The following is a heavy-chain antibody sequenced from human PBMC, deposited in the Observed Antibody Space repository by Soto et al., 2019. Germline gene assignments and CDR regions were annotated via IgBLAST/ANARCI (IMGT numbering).Heavy chain of an antibody. V-gene: IGHV1-18*01. CDR1: GYTFSTYG. D-gene: IGHD1-1*01. Sequence: QVQLVQSGAEVKKPGASVKVSCKASGYTFSTYGFSWVRQAPGQGLEWMGWIGADNVDTNYAQNFQGRVTMTTDTSTTKSYMELRSLTSDDTAVYFCARDWKGAEGFDPWGQGTLVTVSS. CDR2: IGADNVDT. J-gene: IGHJ5*02. CDR3: ARDWKGAEGFDP.